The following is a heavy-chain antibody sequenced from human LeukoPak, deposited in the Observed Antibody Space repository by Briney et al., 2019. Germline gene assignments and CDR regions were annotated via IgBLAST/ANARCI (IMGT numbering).Heavy chain of an antibody. CDR2: ISGSGGST. D-gene: IGHD5-18*01. CDR1: GFTFSSYA. J-gene: IGHJ4*02. Sequence: GGSLRLSCAASGFTFSSYAMSWVRQAPGKGLEWVSAISGSGGSTYYADSVKGRFTISRDNSKNTLYLQMNSLRAEDTAVYYCASRGYSYGWGPFDYWGQGTLVTVSS. CDR3: ASRGYSYGWGPFDY. V-gene: IGHV3-23*01.